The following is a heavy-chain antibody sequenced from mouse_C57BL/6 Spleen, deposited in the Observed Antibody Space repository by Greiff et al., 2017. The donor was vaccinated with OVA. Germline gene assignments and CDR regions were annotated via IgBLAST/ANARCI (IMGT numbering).Heavy chain of an antibody. CDR3: RGFITTVVANLDY. Sequence: EVQLVESGAELVRPGASVKLSCTASGFNIKDYYMHWVKQRPEQGLEWIGRIDPEDGDTEYAPKFQGKATMTADTSSNTAYLQLSSLTSEDTAVYYCRGFITTVVANLDYWGQGTTLTVSS. CDR2: IDPEDGDT. D-gene: IGHD1-1*01. V-gene: IGHV14-1*01. CDR1: GFNIKDYY. J-gene: IGHJ2*01.